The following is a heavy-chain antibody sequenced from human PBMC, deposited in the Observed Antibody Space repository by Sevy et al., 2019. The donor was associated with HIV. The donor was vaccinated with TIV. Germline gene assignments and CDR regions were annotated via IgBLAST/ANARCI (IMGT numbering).Heavy chain of an antibody. CDR1: GFTFSDYY. Sequence: LGGSLRLSCAASGFTFSDYYMSWIRQAPGKGLEWVSYISGSDGTTFYADSVKGRFTISRDNAKNSLYLQMNSLRAEDTAMDYCARDHVKDGDFGDYYYYAMDVWGQGTTVTVSS. V-gene: IGHV3-11*01. CDR3: ARDHVKDGDFGDYYYYAMDV. J-gene: IGHJ6*02. CDR2: ISGSDGTT. D-gene: IGHD4-17*01.